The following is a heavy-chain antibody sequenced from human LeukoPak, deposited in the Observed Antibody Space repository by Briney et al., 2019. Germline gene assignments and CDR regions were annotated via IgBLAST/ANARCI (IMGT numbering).Heavy chain of an antibody. D-gene: IGHD5-12*01. Sequence: PGESLKISCKGSGYSFTSYWIGWVRQMPGKGLEWMGIIYPGDSDTRYSPSFQGQVTISADKSISTAYLQWSSLKASDTAMYYCARHAWRGSKSGRDYYYYYYMDVWGKGTTVTVSS. V-gene: IGHV5-51*01. CDR3: ARHAWRGSKSGRDYYYYYYMDV. CDR1: GYSFTSYW. CDR2: IYPGDSDT. J-gene: IGHJ6*03.